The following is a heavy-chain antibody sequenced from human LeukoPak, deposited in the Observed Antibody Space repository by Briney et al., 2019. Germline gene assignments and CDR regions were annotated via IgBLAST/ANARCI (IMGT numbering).Heavy chain of an antibody. V-gene: IGHV1-2*02. CDR3: ARALGYCSSTSCPSRARYFDYRLLGY. Sequence: GASVKVSCKASGYTFTGYYMHWVRQAPGQGLEWMGWINPNSGGTNYAQKFQGRVTMTRDTSISTAYMELSRLRSDDTAVYYCARALGYCSSTSCPSRARYFDYRLLGYWGQGTLVTVSS. CDR1: GYTFTGYY. J-gene: IGHJ4*02. D-gene: IGHD2-2*01. CDR2: INPNSGGT.